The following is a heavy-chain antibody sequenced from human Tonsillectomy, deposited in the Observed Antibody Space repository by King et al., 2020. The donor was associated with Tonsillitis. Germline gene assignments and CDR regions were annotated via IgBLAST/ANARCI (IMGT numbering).Heavy chain of an antibody. V-gene: IGHV3-15*01. D-gene: IGHD6-13*01. Sequence: VQLVESGGGLVKPGGSLRLSCAASGFTFSNAWMSWVRQAPGKGLEWVGRIKSKTDGGTTDYAAPVKGRFTISRDDSKNTLYLQMNSLKTEDTAVYYCTTDHMELWPQLDSSFDYWGQGTLVTVSS. J-gene: IGHJ4*02. CDR2: IKSKTDGGTT. CDR3: TTDHMELWPQLDSSFDY. CDR1: GFTFSNAW.